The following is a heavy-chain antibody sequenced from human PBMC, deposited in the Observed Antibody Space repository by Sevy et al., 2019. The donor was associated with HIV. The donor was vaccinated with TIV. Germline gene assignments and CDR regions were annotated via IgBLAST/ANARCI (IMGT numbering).Heavy chain of an antibody. V-gene: IGHV4-39*01. CDR3: ARHRYYYDSGAYYLPDY. CDR2: IHSGGTT. D-gene: IGHD3-22*01. Sequence: SETLSLTCTVSGDSIKSSTYYWGWTRQPPGKGLEWIGSIHSGGTTYYNPSLKSRVTISVDTSKNQLSLKLTSVTATDTAGYYCARHRYYYDSGAYYLPDYWGQGTLVTVSS. CDR1: GDSIKSSTYY. J-gene: IGHJ4*02.